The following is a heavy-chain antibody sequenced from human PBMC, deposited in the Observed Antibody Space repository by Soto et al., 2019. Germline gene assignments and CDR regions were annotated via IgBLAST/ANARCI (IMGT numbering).Heavy chain of an antibody. CDR1: GGSFSGYY. V-gene: IGHV4-34*01. CDR3: ARGLGIWGSYRGSYYYYYYMDV. D-gene: IGHD3-16*02. CDR2: INHSGST. J-gene: IGHJ6*03. Sequence: SETLSLTCAVYGGSFSGYYWSWIRQPPGKGLEWIGEINHSGSTNYNPSLKSRVNISVDTSKNQFSLKLSSVTAADTAVYYCARGLGIWGSYRGSYYYYYYMDVWGKGTTVTVSS.